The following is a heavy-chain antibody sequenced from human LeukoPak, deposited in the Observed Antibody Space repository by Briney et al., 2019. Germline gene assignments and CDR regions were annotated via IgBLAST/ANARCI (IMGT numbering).Heavy chain of an antibody. J-gene: IGHJ4*02. V-gene: IGHV1-46*03. CDR1: GYTFTSYY. Sequence: ASVKVSXKASGYTFTSYYMHWMRQAPGQGLEWMGIINPSGGSTSYAQKFQGRVTMTRDTSTSTVYMELSSLRSEDTAVYYCARAGRDIVLMVYAMALDYWGQGTLVTVSS. CDR3: ARAGRDIVLMVYAMALDY. CDR2: INPSGGST. D-gene: IGHD2-8*01.